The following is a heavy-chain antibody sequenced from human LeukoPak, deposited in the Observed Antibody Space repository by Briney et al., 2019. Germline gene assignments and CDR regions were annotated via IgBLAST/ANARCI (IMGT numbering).Heavy chain of an antibody. D-gene: IGHD3-22*01. V-gene: IGHV4-34*01. CDR3: AKVISMDDSRGYYYVGYWYFDL. J-gene: IGHJ2*01. CDR1: GGSFSGYY. CDR2: INHSGST. Sequence: SETLSLTCAVYGGSFSGYYWSWIRQPPGKGLEWIGEINHSGSTNYNPSLKSRVTISVDTSKNQFSLKLSSVTAADTAVYYRAKVISMDDSRGYYYVGYWYFDLWGRGTLATVSS.